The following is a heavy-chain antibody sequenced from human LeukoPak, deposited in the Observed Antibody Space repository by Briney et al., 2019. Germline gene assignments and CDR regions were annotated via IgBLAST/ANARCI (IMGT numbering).Heavy chain of an antibody. CDR3: AREARFWSGYFDY. V-gene: IGHV3-74*01. Sequence: PGGSLRLSCAASGFTFRSYWMHWVRQAPGKGLVWVSRINNVGSSETYADSVEGRFTISRDNAKNSLYLQMNSLRAEDTAVYYCAREARFWSGYFDYWGQGTLVTVSS. CDR2: INNVGSSE. CDR1: GFTFRSYW. J-gene: IGHJ4*02. D-gene: IGHD3-3*01.